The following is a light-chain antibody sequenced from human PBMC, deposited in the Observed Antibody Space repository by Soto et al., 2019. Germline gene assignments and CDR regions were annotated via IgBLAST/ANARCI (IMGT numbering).Light chain of an antibody. CDR1: QSVSSSY. CDR3: QQYGSSPWT. CDR2: GAS. V-gene: IGKV3-20*01. Sequence: EIVLTQSPGTLSLSPGERATLCLMASQSVSSSYLAWYQQKPGQAPRLLIYGASSRATGIPDRFSGSGSGTDFTLTISRLEPEDFAVYYCQQYGSSPWTFGQGTKVDI. J-gene: IGKJ1*01.